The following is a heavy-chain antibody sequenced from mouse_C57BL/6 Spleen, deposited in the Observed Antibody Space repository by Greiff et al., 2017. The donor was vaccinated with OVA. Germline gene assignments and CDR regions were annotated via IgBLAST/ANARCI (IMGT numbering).Heavy chain of an antibody. D-gene: IGHD1-1*01. J-gene: IGHJ3*01. V-gene: IGHV5-17*01. Sequence: EVKLMESGGGLVKPGGSLKLSCAASGFTFSDYGMHWVRQAPEKGLEWVAYISSGSSTIYYADTVKGRFTISRDNAKNTLFLQMTSLRSEDTAMYYCARPHYYGSSLFAYWGQGTLVTVSA. CDR1: GFTFSDYG. CDR2: ISSGSSTI. CDR3: ARPHYYGSSLFAY.